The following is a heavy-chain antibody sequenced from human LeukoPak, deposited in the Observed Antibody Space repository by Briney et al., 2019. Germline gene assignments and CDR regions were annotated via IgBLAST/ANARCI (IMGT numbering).Heavy chain of an antibody. Sequence: ASETLSLTCTVSGGSISSSSYYWGWIRQPPGKGLEWIGSIYYSGSTYYNPSLKSRVTISVDTSKNQFSLKLSSVTAADTAAYYCARLSGYFDLWGRGTLVTVSS. V-gene: IGHV4-39*01. CDR3: ARLSGYFDL. CDR1: GGSISSSSYY. J-gene: IGHJ2*01. CDR2: IYYSGST.